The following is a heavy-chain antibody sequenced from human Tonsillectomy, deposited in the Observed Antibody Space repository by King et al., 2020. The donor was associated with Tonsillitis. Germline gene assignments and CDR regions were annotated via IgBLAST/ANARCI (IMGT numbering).Heavy chain of an antibody. CDR2: IKQDGSEK. J-gene: IGHJ6*02. Sequence: VQLVESGGGLVQPGGSLRLSCAASGLTFSSFWMSWVRQAPGKGLEWVANIKQDGSEKYYVDSVKGRFTISRDNAKNSLYLQMNSLRAEDTAVYYCARDQFSCSSTSCYTSHYYYYGMDVWGQGTTVTVSS. D-gene: IGHD2-2*02. CDR3: ARDQFSCSSTSCYTSHYYYYGMDV. V-gene: IGHV3-7*01. CDR1: GLTFSSFW.